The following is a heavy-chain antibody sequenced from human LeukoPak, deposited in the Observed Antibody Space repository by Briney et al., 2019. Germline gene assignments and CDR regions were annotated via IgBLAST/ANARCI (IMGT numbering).Heavy chain of an antibody. CDR2: IYPGDSDT. Sequence: GESLKISCKGSGYSFTSYWIGWVRQMPGRGLEWMGIIYPGDSDTRYSPSFQGQVTISADKSISTAYLQWSSLKASDTAMYYCARCLYYYGSGSYYRTTYYYMDVWGKGTTVTVSS. D-gene: IGHD3-10*01. CDR1: GYSFTSYW. CDR3: ARCLYYYGSGSYYRTTYYYMDV. J-gene: IGHJ6*03. V-gene: IGHV5-51*01.